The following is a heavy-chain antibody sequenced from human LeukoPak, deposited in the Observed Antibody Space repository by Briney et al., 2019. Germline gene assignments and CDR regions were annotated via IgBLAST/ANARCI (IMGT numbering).Heavy chain of an antibody. J-gene: IGHJ3*02. V-gene: IGHV4-34*01. CDR1: GGSFSGYY. Sequence: SETLSLTCAVYGGSFSGYYWSCLRQPPGKGLEGIGEINHSGSTNYNPSLKSRVTISVDTSTNQFSLKLSSVTAADTAVYYCARGWYCSSTSCYKRSDAFDIWGQGTMVTVSS. D-gene: IGHD2-2*02. CDR2: INHSGST. CDR3: ARGWYCSSTSCYKRSDAFDI.